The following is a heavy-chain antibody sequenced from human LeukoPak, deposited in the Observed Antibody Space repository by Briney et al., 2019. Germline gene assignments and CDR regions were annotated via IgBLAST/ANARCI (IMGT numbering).Heavy chain of an antibody. Sequence: SETLSLTCAVYGGSFSGYYLSWIRQAPPKGLAWIGAINHRGSTNYNPSLKSRVTISVDTRKKQLSLKLSSVAAADTAVFYRGRQEESGRYYPPPPPPSFDYWGQGTLVTVSS. CDR2: INHRGST. CDR1: GGSFSGYY. CDR3: GRQEESGRYYPPPPPPSFDY. D-gene: IGHD1-26*01. V-gene: IGHV4-34*01. J-gene: IGHJ4*02.